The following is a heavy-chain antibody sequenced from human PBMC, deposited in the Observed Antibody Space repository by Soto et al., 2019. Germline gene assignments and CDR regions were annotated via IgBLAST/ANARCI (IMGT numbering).Heavy chain of an antibody. CDR2: ISYDGSNK. V-gene: IGHV3-30*18. CDR3: AKDPFSIFGVVTPYYYYGMDV. D-gene: IGHD3-3*01. Sequence: VGSLRLSCAASGFTFSSYGMHWVRQAPGKGLEWVAVISYDGSNKYYADSVKGRFTISRDNSKNTLYLQMNSLRAEDMAVYYCAKDPFSIFGVVTPYYYYGMDVWGQGTTVNVSS. J-gene: IGHJ6*02. CDR1: GFTFSSYG.